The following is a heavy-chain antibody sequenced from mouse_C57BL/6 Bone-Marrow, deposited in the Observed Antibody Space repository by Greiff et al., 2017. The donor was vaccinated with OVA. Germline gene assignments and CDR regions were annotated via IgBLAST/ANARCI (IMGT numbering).Heavy chain of an antibody. CDR3: AREDLITCFDY. CDR2: IYPGGGNT. Sequence: QVQLQQSGAELVRPGASVKLSCKASGYTFTDYYINWVKQRPGQGLEWIARIYPGGGNTYYNEKFKGKATLTAEKSSSTAYMQLSSLTSEDSAVYFCAREDLITCFDYWGQGTTLTVSS. J-gene: IGHJ2*01. CDR1: GYTFTDYY. V-gene: IGHV1-76*01. D-gene: IGHD1-1*01.